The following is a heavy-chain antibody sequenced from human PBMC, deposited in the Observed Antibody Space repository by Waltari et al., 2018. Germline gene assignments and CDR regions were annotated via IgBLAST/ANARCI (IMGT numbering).Heavy chain of an antibody. D-gene: IGHD3-10*01. J-gene: IGHJ4*02. CDR3: AKEVGVSGSSYMSYFDH. Sequence: QVQLVESGGDVVQPGRSLRLSCAASGFTFCNYGMHWVRQAPGKGLGWVAVGSYDGGTKYYAESVKGRFTISRDNSKNTLYLQMNSLRAEDTAVYYCAKEVGVSGSSYMSYFDHWGQGSLVTVSS. CDR1: GFTFCNYG. CDR2: GSYDGGTK. V-gene: IGHV3-30*18.